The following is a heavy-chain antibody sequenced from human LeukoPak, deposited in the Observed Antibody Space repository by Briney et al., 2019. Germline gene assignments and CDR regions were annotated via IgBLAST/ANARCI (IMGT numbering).Heavy chain of an antibody. V-gene: IGHV3-33*06. CDR3: AKAMTTVTTDWFDP. J-gene: IGHJ5*02. CDR1: GFTFSDYG. D-gene: IGHD4-17*01. CDR2: IWYDGSNK. Sequence: GGSLRLSCTASGFTFSDYGMHWVRQPPGKGLEWVAIIWYDGSNKTYEDSVKGRFTISSDNSKNTLYLQMNSLRAEDTAVYYCAKAMTTVTTDWFDPWGQGTLVTVSS.